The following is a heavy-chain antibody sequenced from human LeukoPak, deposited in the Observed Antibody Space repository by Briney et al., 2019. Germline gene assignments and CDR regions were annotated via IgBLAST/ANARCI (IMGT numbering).Heavy chain of an antibody. J-gene: IGHJ6*02. CDR2: IIPIFGTA. CDR1: GGTFSSYA. CDR3: ARVRFLAEPGFYYYYGMDV. D-gene: IGHD3-3*01. Sequence: SVKVSCKASGGTFSSYAISWVRQAPGQGLEWMGGIIPIFGTANYAQKFQGRVTITADESTSTAYMELSSLRSEDTAVYYCARVRFLAEPGFYYYYGMDVWGQGTTVTVSS. V-gene: IGHV1-69*13.